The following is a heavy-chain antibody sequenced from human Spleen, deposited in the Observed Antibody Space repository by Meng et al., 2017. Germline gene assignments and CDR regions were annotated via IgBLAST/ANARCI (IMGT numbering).Heavy chain of an antibody. CDR2: IRSKAYGGTT. D-gene: IGHD3-10*01. Sequence: GESLKISCTASGFTFGDYAMSWFRQAPGKGLEWVGFIRSKAYGGTTEYAASVKGRFTISRDDSKSIAYLQMNSLKTEDTAVYYCTRPIYYGSGSYRGEDDYWGQGTLVTVSS. CDR3: TRPIYYGSGSYRGEDDY. CDR1: GFTFGDYA. V-gene: IGHV3-49*03. J-gene: IGHJ4*02.